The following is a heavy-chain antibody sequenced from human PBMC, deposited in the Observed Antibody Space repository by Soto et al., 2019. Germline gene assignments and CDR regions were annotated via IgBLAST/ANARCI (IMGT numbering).Heavy chain of an antibody. CDR2: IYYSGST. V-gene: IGHV4-59*08. D-gene: IGHD6-6*01. J-gene: IGHJ5*02. CDR3: ARAGLVQTRRWFDP. Sequence: SETLSLTCTVPGGSISSYYWSWIRQPPGKGLEWIGYIYYSGSTNYNPSLKSRVTISVDTSKNQFSLKLSSVTAADTAVYYCARAGLVQTRRWFDPWGPATLVTVST. CDR1: GGSISSYY.